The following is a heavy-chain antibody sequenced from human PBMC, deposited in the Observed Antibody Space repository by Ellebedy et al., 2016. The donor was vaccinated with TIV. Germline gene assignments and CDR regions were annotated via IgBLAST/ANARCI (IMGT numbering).Heavy chain of an antibody. D-gene: IGHD6-6*01. J-gene: IGHJ4*02. CDR3: VKDIAGNSSADY. CDR2: ISSNGGST. Sequence: PGGSLRPSCSASGFTFSSYAMYWVRQAPGKGLEYVSAISSNGGSTVYADSVKGSFTVSRDNYKNTKFLQMSSLRAEDTAVYYCVKDIAGNSSADYWGQGTLVTVSS. V-gene: IGHV3-64D*09. CDR1: GFTFSSYA.